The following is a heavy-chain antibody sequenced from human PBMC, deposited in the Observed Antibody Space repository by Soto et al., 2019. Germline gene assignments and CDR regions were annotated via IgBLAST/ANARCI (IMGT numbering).Heavy chain of an antibody. Sequence: SDTLSLTCTVSGGSISSGGYYWSWIRQHPGKGLEWIGYIYYSGSTYYNPSLKSRVTISVDTSKNQFSLKLSSVTAADTAVYYCARARGYSGYDTQNFDYWGQGTLVTVSS. J-gene: IGHJ4*02. CDR1: GGSISSGGYY. V-gene: IGHV4-31*03. CDR3: ARARGYSGYDTQNFDY. D-gene: IGHD5-12*01. CDR2: IYYSGST.